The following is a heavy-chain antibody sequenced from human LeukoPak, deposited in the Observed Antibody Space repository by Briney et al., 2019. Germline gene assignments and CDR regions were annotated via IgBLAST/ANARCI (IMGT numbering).Heavy chain of an antibody. J-gene: IGHJ4*02. CDR2: ICHGGGTT. V-gene: IGHV3-23*01. CDR1: GFTFSSYA. D-gene: IGHD2-15*01. CDR3: ARESGGGTRLIDY. Sequence: GGSLRLSCAASGFTFSSYAVNWVRQAPGKGLEWVSVICHGGGTTYYADSVKGGVTISRDNSKDTLYLQMDSLRVEDTAVYYCARESGGGTRLIDYWGQGTPVTVSS.